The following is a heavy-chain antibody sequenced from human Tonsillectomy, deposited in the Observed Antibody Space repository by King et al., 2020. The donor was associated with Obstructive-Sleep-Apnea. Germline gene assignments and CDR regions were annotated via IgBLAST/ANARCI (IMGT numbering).Heavy chain of an antibody. V-gene: IGHV3-23*04. CDR2: ISGSGGST. J-gene: IGHJ4*02. Sequence: VQLVESGGGLVQPGGSLRLSCAGSGFTFRSYAMSWVRQAPGKGLEWVSGISGSGGSTYYADSVKGRFTISRDNSKITLYLQMNSLRAGDTAVYYCAKDSMDYDTLTGPVDYWGQGTLVTVSS. CDR1: GFTFRSYA. CDR3: AKDSMDYDTLTGPVDY. D-gene: IGHD3-9*01.